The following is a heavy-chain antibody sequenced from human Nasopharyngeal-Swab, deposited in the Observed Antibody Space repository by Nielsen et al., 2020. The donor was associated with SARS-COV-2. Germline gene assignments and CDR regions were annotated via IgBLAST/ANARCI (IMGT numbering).Heavy chain of an antibody. CDR1: GGSFSGYY. CDR2: INHSGST. J-gene: IGHJ4*02. D-gene: IGHD4-17*01. CDR3: ARRRRDGDYDVWTYYFDY. V-gene: IGHV4-34*01. Sequence: SQTLSLTCAVYGGSFSGYYWSWIRQPPGKGLEWIGEINHSGSTNYNPSLKSRVTISVDTSKNQFSLKLSSVTAADTAVYYCARRRRDGDYDVWTYYFDYWGQGTLVTVSS.